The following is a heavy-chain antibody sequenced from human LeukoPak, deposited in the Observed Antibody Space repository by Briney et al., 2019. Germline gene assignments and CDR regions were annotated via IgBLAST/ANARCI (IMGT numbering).Heavy chain of an antibody. J-gene: IGHJ5*02. V-gene: IGHV4-59*01. Sequence: SETLSLTCTVSGGSISSYYWSWLRQPPGKGLEWIGYIYYSGSTNYNPSLKSRVTISVDTSKNQFSLKLSSVTAADTAVYYCARDRREQWLPGRFDPWGQGTLVTVSS. CDR2: IYYSGST. CDR1: GGSISSYY. CDR3: ARDRREQWLPGRFDP. D-gene: IGHD6-19*01.